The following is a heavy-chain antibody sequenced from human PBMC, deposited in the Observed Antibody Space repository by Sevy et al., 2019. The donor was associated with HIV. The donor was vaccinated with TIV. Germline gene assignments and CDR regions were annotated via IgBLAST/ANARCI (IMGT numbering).Heavy chain of an antibody. CDR1: AFTFSGSA. CDR2: ISSSGSGT. J-gene: IGHJ6*02. D-gene: IGHD3-3*01. CDR3: VKDSIFYDSSSGYRPFYYYGMDV. Sequence: GGSLRLSCSASAFTFSGSALHWVRQAPGKGLEYVSVISSSGSGTYYAESVKGRFTISRDNSKNTLYLQMRSLRTEDTAVYYCVKDSIFYDSSSGYRPFYYYGMDVWGQGTSVTVSS. V-gene: IGHV3-64D*09.